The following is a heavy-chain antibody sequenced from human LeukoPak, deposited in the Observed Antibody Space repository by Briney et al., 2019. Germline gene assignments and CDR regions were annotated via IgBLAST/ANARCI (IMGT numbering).Heavy chain of an antibody. V-gene: IGHV4-59*01. D-gene: IGHD3-10*01. CDR1: GGSISSYY. CDR2: ISDTGNT. J-gene: IGHJ6*03. CDR3: ARGVTMVQGYYYYMDV. Sequence: TSETLSLTCTVSGGSISSYYWSWIRQPPGKGLEWIGYISDTGNTNYNPSLKSRVTMSVDTSKDQFSLKLSSVTAADTAVYSCARGVTMVQGYYYYMDVWGNGTTVTVSS.